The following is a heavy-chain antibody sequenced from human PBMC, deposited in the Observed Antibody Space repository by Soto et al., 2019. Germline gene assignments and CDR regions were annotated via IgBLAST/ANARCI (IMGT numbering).Heavy chain of an antibody. CDR3: AKPLPPRYCSGGSCSDYSYYGMDV. CDR2: ISGSGGST. CDR1: GFTFSSYA. J-gene: IGHJ6*02. D-gene: IGHD2-15*01. V-gene: IGHV3-23*01. Sequence: GSLRLSCAASGFTFSSYAMSWVRQAPGKGLEWVSAISGSGGSTYYADSVKGRVTISRDNSKNTLYLQMNSLRAEDTAVYYCAKPLPPRYCSGGSCSDYSYYGMDVWGQGTTVTVSS.